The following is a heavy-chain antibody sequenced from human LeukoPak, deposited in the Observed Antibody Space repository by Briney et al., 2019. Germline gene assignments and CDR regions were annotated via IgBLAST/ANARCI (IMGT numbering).Heavy chain of an antibody. J-gene: IGHJ5*02. CDR2: MNPNSGNT. CDR1: GYTFTSYD. Sequence: ASVKVSCKASGYTFTSYDINWVRQATGQGLEWMGWMNPNSGNTGYAQKFQGRVTITRNTSISTAYMELSSLRSEDTAVHYCARSLLMVRGVMNPWGQGTLVTVSS. V-gene: IGHV1-8*03. CDR3: ARSLLMVRGVMNP. D-gene: IGHD3-10*01.